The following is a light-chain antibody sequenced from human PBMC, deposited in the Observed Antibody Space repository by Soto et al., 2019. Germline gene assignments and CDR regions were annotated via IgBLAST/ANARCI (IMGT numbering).Light chain of an antibody. CDR2: DAS. V-gene: IGKV1-33*01. Sequence: DIQMTQSPSSLSASVGDRVTITCQASQDISNYLNWYQQKPGKAPKLLIYDASNLETGVPSRFSGSGSGTDFPFTISSLQPEDIATYYCQQYDNLPPYTFGHGTKLEIK. CDR3: QQYDNLPPYT. J-gene: IGKJ2*01. CDR1: QDISNY.